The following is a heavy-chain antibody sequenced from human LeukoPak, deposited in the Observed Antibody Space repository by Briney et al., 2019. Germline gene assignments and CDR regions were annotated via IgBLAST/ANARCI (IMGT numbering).Heavy chain of an antibody. D-gene: IGHD3-10*01. J-gene: IGHJ4*02. Sequence: GGSLRLSCAASGFTFSSNSMNWVRQAPGKGLEWVSAISGSGGSTYYADSVKGRFTISRDNSKNTLYLQMNSLRAEDTAVYYCANFGSGSYVGGFDYWGQGTLVTVSS. CDR2: ISGSGGST. CDR3: ANFGSGSYVGGFDY. V-gene: IGHV3-23*01. CDR1: GFTFSSNS.